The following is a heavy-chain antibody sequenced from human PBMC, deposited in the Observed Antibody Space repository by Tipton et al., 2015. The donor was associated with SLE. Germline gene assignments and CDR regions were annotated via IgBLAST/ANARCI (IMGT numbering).Heavy chain of an antibody. CDR1: GGSISSSNSY. CDR2: LSDSGST. CDR3: ARGSVGRQYDIVTGHTYYYFYYMDV. D-gene: IGHD3-9*01. Sequence: LSLTCTVFGGSISSSNSYWGWIRPPPGKGLEWIGYLSDSGSTNYNPSLKSRVTISVDTSRNQFSLKLSSVSAADTAVYYCARGSVGRQYDIVTGHTYYYFYYMDVWGKGTTVTVSS. J-gene: IGHJ6*03. V-gene: IGHV4-61*05.